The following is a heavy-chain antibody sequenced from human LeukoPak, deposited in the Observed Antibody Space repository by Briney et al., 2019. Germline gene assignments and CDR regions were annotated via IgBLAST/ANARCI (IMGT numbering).Heavy chain of an antibody. J-gene: IGHJ4*02. D-gene: IGHD6-13*01. V-gene: IGHV4-34*01. CDR3: ARLAYSAPSKAAASTTGQ. CDR1: GGSFSGYY. Sequence: SETLSLTCAVYGGSFSGYYWSWIRHPPRKGLEWIGEINHSGSTNYNPSLKSRVTISVDTSKNQFSLKLSSVTAAATAVYYCARLAYSAPSKAAASTTGQWGQGTLVTVSS. CDR2: INHSGST.